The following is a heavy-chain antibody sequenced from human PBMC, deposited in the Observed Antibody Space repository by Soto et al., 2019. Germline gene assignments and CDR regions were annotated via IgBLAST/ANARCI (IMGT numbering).Heavy chain of an antibody. J-gene: IGHJ6*02. D-gene: IGHD2-2*01. Sequence: SETLSLTCAVSGGSISSGGYSWSWIRQPPGKGLEWIGYIYHSGSTYYNPSLKSRVTISVDRSKNQFSLKLSSVTAADTAVYYCARSYCSSTSCSPHGMDVWGQGTTVTVSS. CDR2: IYHSGST. CDR1: GGSISSGGYS. V-gene: IGHV4-30-2*01. CDR3: ARSYCSSTSCSPHGMDV.